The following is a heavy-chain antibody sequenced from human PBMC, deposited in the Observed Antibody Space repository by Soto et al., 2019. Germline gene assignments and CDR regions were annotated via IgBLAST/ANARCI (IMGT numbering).Heavy chain of an antibody. CDR2: INSDGSST. Sequence: PGGSLRLSCVASGFTFSSYWMHWVRQAPGKGLVWVSRINSDGSSTSYADSVKGRFTISRDNAKNTLYLQMNSLRAEDTAVYYCARAYRVLTTVVTPWFDPWGQGTLVTVSS. CDR3: ARAYRVLTTVVTPWFDP. D-gene: IGHD4-17*01. V-gene: IGHV3-74*01. CDR1: GFTFSSYW. J-gene: IGHJ5*02.